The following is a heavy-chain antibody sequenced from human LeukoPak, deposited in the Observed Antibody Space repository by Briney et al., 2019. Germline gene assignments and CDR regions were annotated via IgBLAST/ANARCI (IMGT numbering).Heavy chain of an antibody. CDR2: IYYSGST. J-gene: IGHJ5*02. V-gene: IGHV4-59*08. D-gene: IGHD2-2*02. Sequence: SETLSLTCTVSGGSISSYYWSWIRQPPGKGLECIGYIYYSGSTNYNPSLTSRVTISVDTSKNQFSLKLSSVTAADTAVYYCARHRGCSSTSCYTNWFDPWGQGTLVTVSS. CDR1: GGSISSYY. CDR3: ARHRGCSSTSCYTNWFDP.